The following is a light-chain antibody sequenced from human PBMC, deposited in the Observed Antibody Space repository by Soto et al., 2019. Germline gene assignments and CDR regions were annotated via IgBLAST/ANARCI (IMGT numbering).Light chain of an antibody. J-gene: IGLJ3*02. CDR2: DVS. CDR3: CSYAVSYTLWV. Sequence: QSALTQPRSVSGSPGQSVTISCTGTSSDVGGYNYVSWYQQQPGKAPKLMIYDVSKRPSGVPDRFSGSKSGNTASLTISGLQAEDEADYYCCSYAVSYTLWVFGGGTQLTVL. V-gene: IGLV2-11*01. CDR1: SSDVGGYNY.